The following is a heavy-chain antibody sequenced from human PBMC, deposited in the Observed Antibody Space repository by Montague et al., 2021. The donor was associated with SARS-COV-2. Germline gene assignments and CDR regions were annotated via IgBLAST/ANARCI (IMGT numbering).Heavy chain of an antibody. D-gene: IGHD2-21*01. J-gene: IGHJ4*02. V-gene: IGHV4-34*01. CDR1: GGSFSGYY. CDR2: INHSGTT. CDR3: ARWDPQTLTVIGLRGKSASDY. Sequence: SETLSLTCAVYGGSFSGYYWTWIRQSPGKGLEWIAEINHSGTTNYNFNPPLRSRVTISVDTSKSQFSLKLSSVTAADTGVYYCARWDPQTLTVIGLRGKSASDYWGQGTLVTVSS.